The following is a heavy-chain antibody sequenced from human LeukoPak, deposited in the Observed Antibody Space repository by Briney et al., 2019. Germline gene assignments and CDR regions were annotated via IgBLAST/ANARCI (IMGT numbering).Heavy chain of an antibody. J-gene: IGHJ3*02. CDR1: GFTSTNYW. Sequence: GESLKISCKGSGFTSTNYWIAWVRQVPGKDLEWMGIIYARDHDTRYSPSFQGGQVTISADKSFTSVYLQWSSLQSSDTAMYYCARGSSGRSPRGAFDIWGQGTMVTVSS. D-gene: IGHD6-19*01. CDR3: ARGSSGRSPRGAFDI. V-gene: IGHV5-51*01. CDR2: IYARDHDT.